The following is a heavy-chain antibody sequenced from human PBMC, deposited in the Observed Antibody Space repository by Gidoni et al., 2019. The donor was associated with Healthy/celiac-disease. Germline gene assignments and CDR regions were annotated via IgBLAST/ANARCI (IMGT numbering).Heavy chain of an antibody. J-gene: IGHJ6*02. CDR3: ARDMWKGFGVVTNYYYYGMDV. CDR1: GFTFSSYS. V-gene: IGHV3-21*01. D-gene: IGHD3-3*01. CDR2: ISSSSSYI. Sequence: EVQLVESGGGLVKPGGSLRLSCAASGFTFSSYSMNWVRQAPGKGLEWVSSISSSSSYIYYADSVKGRFTISRDNAKNSLYLQMNSLRAEDTAVYYCARDMWKGFGVVTNYYYYGMDVWGQGTTVTVSS.